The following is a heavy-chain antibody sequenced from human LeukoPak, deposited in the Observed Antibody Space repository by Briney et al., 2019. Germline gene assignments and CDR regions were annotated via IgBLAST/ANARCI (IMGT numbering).Heavy chain of an antibody. CDR2: INPNSGGT. D-gene: IGHD2-2*02. CDR1: GYTFTGYY. V-gene: IGHV1-2*02. J-gene: IGHJ4*02. Sequence: ASVKVSCKASGYTFTGYYMHWVGQAPGQGLEWMGWINPNSGGTNYAQKFQGRVTMTRDTSISTAYMELSRLRSDDTAVYYCARECLYCSSTSCYRKYYFDYWGQGTLVTVSS. CDR3: ARECLYCSSTSCYRKYYFDY.